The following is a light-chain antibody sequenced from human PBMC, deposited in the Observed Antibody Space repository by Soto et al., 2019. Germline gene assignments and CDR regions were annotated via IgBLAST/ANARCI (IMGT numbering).Light chain of an antibody. Sequence: DLQMTQSPSSLSAYVGDRVTITCRASQGISIYLAWYQQKPGKVPKLLIYAASTLQSGVPSRFSGSGSGTDFTLTISSLQPEDVATYFCQKYDSAPRTFGQGTKVDIK. CDR2: AAS. CDR1: QGISIY. CDR3: QKYDSAPRT. J-gene: IGKJ1*01. V-gene: IGKV1-27*01.